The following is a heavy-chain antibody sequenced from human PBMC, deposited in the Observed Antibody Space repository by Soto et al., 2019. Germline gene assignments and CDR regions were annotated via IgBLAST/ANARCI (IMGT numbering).Heavy chain of an antibody. CDR3: ARHSPDFDWLSQFAY. CDR1: GGSVSSGSYY. Sequence: SETLSLTCTVSGGSVSSGSYYWSWIRQPPGKGLECIGYIYYSGSTNYNPFLKSRVTISVDTSKNQFSLKLSSVTAADTAVYYCARHSPDFDWLSQFAYWGQGTLVTVS. CDR2: IYYSGST. V-gene: IGHV4-61*01. D-gene: IGHD3-9*01. J-gene: IGHJ4*02.